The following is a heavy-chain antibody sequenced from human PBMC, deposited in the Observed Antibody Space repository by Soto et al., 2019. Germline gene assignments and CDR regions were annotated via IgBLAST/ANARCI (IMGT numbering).Heavy chain of an antibody. Sequence: GGSLRLSCAASGFTFSSYAMSWVRQAPGKGLEWVSAISGSGGSTYYADSVKGRFTISRDNSKNTLYLQMNSLRAEDTAVYYCAKGLLNYDILTGYYVGGHYYYMDVWGKGTTVTVSS. J-gene: IGHJ6*03. CDR1: GFTFSSYA. D-gene: IGHD3-9*01. CDR2: ISGSGGST. CDR3: AKGLLNYDILTGYYVGGHYYYMDV. V-gene: IGHV3-23*01.